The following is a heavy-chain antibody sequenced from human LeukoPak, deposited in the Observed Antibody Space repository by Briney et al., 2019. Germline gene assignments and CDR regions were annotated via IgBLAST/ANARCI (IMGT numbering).Heavy chain of an antibody. CDR2: ISYDGSNK. CDR3: ASESRRYCSSTSCYQPFDY. J-gene: IGHJ4*02. D-gene: IGHD2-2*01. Sequence: GGSLRLSCAASGFTFSSYGMHWVRQAPGKGLEWVAVISYDGSNKYYADSVKGRFTISRDNSKNTLYLQMNSLRAEDTAVYYCASESRRYCSSTSCYQPFDYWGQGTLVTVSS. V-gene: IGHV3-30*03. CDR1: GFTFSSYG.